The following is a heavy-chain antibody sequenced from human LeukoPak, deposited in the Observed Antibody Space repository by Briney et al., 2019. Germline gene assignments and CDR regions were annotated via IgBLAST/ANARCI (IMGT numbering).Heavy chain of an antibody. Sequence: PGEPLEISLKGSGSPFTSYYMHGVGRARGQGLEGMGIINASGGSTSYAQKFQGRVTMTSHTSTTTVYMELSSLRSEDTAVYYCAREAVIASRWVALWGQATLVTVSS. J-gene: IGHJ5*02. CDR3: AREAVIASRWVAL. D-gene: IGHD2-21*01. V-gene: IGHV1-46*01. CDR1: GSPFTSYY. CDR2: INASGGST.